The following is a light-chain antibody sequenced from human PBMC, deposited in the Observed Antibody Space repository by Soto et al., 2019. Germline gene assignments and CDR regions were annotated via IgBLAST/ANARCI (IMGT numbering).Light chain of an antibody. CDR1: KSVSSNS. J-gene: IGKJ1*01. Sequence: VVLTQSPGTLSLFPGEGATLSCRASKSVSSNSLAWYQHQPGQAPRLLIYDASKRATGIPDRFSGSGSGTDFTLTISRLEPVDSAVYYCQQYGSFPRTFGRGTKVEIK. CDR3: QQYGSFPRT. CDR2: DAS. V-gene: IGKV3-20*01.